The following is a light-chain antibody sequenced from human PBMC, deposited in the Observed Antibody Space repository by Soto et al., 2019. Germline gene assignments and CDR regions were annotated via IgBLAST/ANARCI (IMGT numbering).Light chain of an antibody. CDR3: QSYDSSLVYV. Sequence: QSVLTQPPSVSGAPGQRVTISCTGSSSNIGAGYDVHWYQQLPGTAPKLLIYGNSNRPSGVPDRFSGSKSGTSASLAITGLQAEYEAYYYCQSYDSSLVYVVGTGTKLTVL. V-gene: IGLV1-40*01. CDR2: GNS. J-gene: IGLJ1*01. CDR1: SSNIGAGYD.